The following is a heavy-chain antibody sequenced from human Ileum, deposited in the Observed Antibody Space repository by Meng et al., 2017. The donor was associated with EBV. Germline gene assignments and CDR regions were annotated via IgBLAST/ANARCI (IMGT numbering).Heavy chain of an antibody. J-gene: IGHJ4*02. D-gene: IGHD5/OR15-5a*01. V-gene: IGHV4-38-2*02. CDR2: IFHSGSA. CDR3: AGAPSTSSTRTFDY. CDR1: GCSIKTNSC. Sequence: QLHPEESGPALVNPSEPLALTCTVSGCSIKTNSCWGWIRQPPGKGLEWIGSIFHSGSAYYNPSLKSRVSFSVHTSENYFSLNLRSVTAADTAVYYCAGAPSTSSTRTFDYWGQGTLVTVSS.